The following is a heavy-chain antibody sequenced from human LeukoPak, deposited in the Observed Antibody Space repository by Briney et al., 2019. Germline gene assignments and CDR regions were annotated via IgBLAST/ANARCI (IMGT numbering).Heavy chain of an antibody. CDR1: GFTFSSYA. CDR3: AKDSRAYGDYISYDY. D-gene: IGHD4-17*01. CDR2: ISGSGGSS. Sequence: GGSLRLSCAASGFTFSSYAMSWVRQAPGKGLEWVSGISGSGGSSYYADSVKGRFIISRDNSKNTLYLQMNSLRAEDTAVYYCAKDSRAYGDYISYDYWGQGTLVTVSS. J-gene: IGHJ4*02. V-gene: IGHV3-23*01.